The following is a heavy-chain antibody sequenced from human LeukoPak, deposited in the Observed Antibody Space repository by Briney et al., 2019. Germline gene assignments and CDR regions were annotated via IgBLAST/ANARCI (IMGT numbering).Heavy chain of an antibody. J-gene: IGHJ6*03. CDR2: ISGSGGST. D-gene: IGHD3-16*01. Sequence: PGGSLRLSCAASGFTFSSYAMSWVRQAPGKGLEWVSVISGSGGSTYYADSVKGRFTISRDNSKNTLSLQMNSLRAEDTAVYYCAKRGNYYYYMDVWGKGTTVTVSS. CDR1: GFTFSSYA. V-gene: IGHV3-23*01. CDR3: AKRGNYYYYMDV.